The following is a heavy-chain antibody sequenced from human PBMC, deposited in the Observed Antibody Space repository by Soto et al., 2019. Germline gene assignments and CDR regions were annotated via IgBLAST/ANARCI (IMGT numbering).Heavy chain of an antibody. CDR2: ISAYNGNT. J-gene: IGHJ5*02. Sequence: ASVKVSCKASGYTFTSYGISWVRQAPGQGLEWMGWISAYNGNTNYAQKLQGRVTMTTDTSTSTAYMELRSLRSDDTAVYYCARDSTVVPAALFDPWGQGTLVTVSS. CDR3: ARDSTVVPAALFDP. V-gene: IGHV1-18*01. D-gene: IGHD2-2*01. CDR1: GYTFTSYG.